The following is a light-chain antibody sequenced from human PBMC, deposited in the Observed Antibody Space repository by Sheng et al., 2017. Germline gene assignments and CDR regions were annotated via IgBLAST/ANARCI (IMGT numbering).Light chain of an antibody. CDR2: DAS. CDR3: QQRTNWAT. V-gene: IGKV3-11*01. Sequence: EIVLTQSPATLSLSPGERATLSCRASQSVSSYLAWYQQKPGQAPRLLMYDASNRATGIPARFSGSGSGTDFTLTINSLEPEDSAVYYCQQRTNWATFGQGTRLEIK. J-gene: IGKJ5*01. CDR1: QSVSSY.